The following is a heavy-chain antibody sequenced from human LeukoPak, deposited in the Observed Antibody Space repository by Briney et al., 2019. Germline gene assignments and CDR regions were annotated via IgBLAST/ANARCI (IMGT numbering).Heavy chain of an antibody. V-gene: IGHV3-30*02. Sequence: AGGSLRLSCAASGFTFSSYGMHWVRQAPGKGLEWVAFIRYDGSNKYYADSVKGRFTISRDNSKNTLYLQMNSLRAEDTAVYYCAKDREWLGRTPYYFDYWGQGTLVTVSS. D-gene: IGHD6-19*01. CDR2: IRYDGSNK. J-gene: IGHJ4*02. CDR3: AKDREWLGRTPYYFDY. CDR1: GFTFSSYG.